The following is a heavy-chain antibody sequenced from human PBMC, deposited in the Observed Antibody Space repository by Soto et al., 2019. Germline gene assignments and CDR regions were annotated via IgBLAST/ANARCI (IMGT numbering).Heavy chain of an antibody. D-gene: IGHD6-19*01. Sequence: GGSLRLSCAASGFTFSSYSMNWVRQAPGKGLEWVSSISSSSSYIYYADSVKGRFTISRDNAKNSLYLQMNSLRAEDTAVYYCARVFDERIAVAATLGIWGQGTLVTVSS. CDR1: GFTFSSYS. V-gene: IGHV3-21*01. CDR2: ISSSSSYI. CDR3: ARVFDERIAVAATLGI. J-gene: IGHJ4*02.